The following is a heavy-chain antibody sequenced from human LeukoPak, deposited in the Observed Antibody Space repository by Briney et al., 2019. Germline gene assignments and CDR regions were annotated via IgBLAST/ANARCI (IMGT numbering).Heavy chain of an antibody. CDR2: INPNSGGT. CDR3: ARRYGYCSSTSCPNWFDP. J-gene: IGHJ5*02. D-gene: IGHD2-2*01. CDR1: GYTLTGYY. Sequence: ASVKVSCKASGYTLTGYYMHWVRQAPGQGLEWMGWINPNSGGTNYAQKFQGRVTMTRDTSTSTVYMELSSLRSEDTAVYYCARRYGYCSSTSCPNWFDPWGQGTLVTVSS. V-gene: IGHV1-2*02.